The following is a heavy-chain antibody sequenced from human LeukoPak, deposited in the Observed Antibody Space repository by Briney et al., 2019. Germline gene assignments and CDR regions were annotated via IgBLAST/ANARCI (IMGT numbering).Heavy chain of an antibody. Sequence: GGSLRLSCAASGFTFNEYAIHWVRQAPGKGLEWVAVVSSDGINRYYADSVKGRFTISRDNSENTLYLQMNSLRPEDTAVYYCAREKDYGDYIDFWGQGTLVTVSS. J-gene: IGHJ4*02. CDR2: VSSDGINR. CDR1: GFTFNEYA. V-gene: IGHV3-30-3*01. D-gene: IGHD4-17*01. CDR3: AREKDYGDYIDF.